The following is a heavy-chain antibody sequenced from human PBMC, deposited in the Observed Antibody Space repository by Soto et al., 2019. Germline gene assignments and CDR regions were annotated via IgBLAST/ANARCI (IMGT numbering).Heavy chain of an antibody. V-gene: IGHV3-7*01. CDR3: ARVSAQRLVLPYNYGY. CDR2: IKQDGSEK. D-gene: IGHD6-13*01. Sequence: GGSLRLSCAASGFTFSSYWMSWVRQAPGKGLEWVANIKQDGSEKYYVDSVKGRFTISRDNAKNSLYLQMNSLRAEDTAVYYCARVSAQRLVLPYNYGYWGQGTLVTVSS. J-gene: IGHJ4*02. CDR1: GFTFSSYW.